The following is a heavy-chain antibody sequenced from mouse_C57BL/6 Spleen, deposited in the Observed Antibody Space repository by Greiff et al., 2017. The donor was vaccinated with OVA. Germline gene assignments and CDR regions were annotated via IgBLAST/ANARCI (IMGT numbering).Heavy chain of an antibody. D-gene: IGHD2-12*01. CDR1: GYTFTSYW. J-gene: IGHJ4*01. CDR3: ARVYSNDGEAMDY. Sequence: QVQLQQPGAELVMPGASVKLSCKASGYTFTSYWMHWVKQRPGQGLEWIGEIVPSDSYTNYNQKFKGKSTLTVDKSSSTAYMQLSSLTSEDSAVYYCARVYSNDGEAMDYWGQGTSVTVSS. V-gene: IGHV1-69*01. CDR2: IVPSDSYT.